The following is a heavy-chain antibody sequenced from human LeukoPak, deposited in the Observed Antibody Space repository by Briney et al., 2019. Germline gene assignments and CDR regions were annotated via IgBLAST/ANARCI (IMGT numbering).Heavy chain of an antibody. D-gene: IGHD6-13*01. CDR2: ISGSGDST. Sequence: PGRSLRLSCAASGFTFSSYGMSWVRQAPGEGLEWVSAISGSGDSTYYADSVKGRFTISRDNSKNTLYLQMNSLRAEDTALYYCAKIRTGSSWYVFDYWGQGTLVTVSS. J-gene: IGHJ4*02. V-gene: IGHV3-23*01. CDR3: AKIRTGSSWYVFDY. CDR1: GFTFSSYG.